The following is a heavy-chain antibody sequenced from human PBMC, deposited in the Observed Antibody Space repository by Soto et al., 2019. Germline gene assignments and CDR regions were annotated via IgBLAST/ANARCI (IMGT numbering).Heavy chain of an antibody. CDR1: GFTLSSYV. Sequence: PGGSLRLSCVASGFTLSSYVTSWVRQAPGKGLEWVSGISVGSGSTHYADSVKGRFTISRDDSKNTLYLQMNILRVEDTALYYCSKGWGDYWGQGTVVTVSS. D-gene: IGHD1-26*01. V-gene: IGHV3-23*01. CDR3: SKGWGDY. J-gene: IGHJ4*02. CDR2: ISVGSGST.